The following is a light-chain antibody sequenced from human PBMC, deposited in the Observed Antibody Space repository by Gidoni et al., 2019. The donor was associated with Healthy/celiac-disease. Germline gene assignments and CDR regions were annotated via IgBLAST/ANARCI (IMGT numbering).Light chain of an antibody. J-gene: IGKJ3*01. CDR3: QQYDNRFT. CDR1: QDISNY. Sequence: DIQMTQSPSSLSASVGDRVTITCQASQDISNYLNWYQQKPGKAPKLLIYYASNLETGVPSRFSGSGSGTDFTFTISSLQPEDIATYYCQQYDNRFTFGPWTKVDIK. V-gene: IGKV1-33*01. CDR2: YAS.